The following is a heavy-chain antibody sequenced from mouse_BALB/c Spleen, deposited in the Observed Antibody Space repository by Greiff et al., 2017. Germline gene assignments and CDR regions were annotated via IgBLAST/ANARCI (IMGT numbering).Heavy chain of an antibody. D-gene: IGHD4-1*01. CDR1: GFTFSSYT. V-gene: IGHV5-9*03. J-gene: IGHJ2*01. CDR3: ARVGPYYFDY. CDR2: ISSGGGNT. Sequence: EVKLEESGGGLVKPGGSLKLTCAASGFTFSSYTMSWVRQTPEKRLEWVATISSGGGNTYYPDSVKGRFTISRDNAKNNLYLQMSSLRSEDTALYYCARVGPYYFDYWGQGTTLTVSS.